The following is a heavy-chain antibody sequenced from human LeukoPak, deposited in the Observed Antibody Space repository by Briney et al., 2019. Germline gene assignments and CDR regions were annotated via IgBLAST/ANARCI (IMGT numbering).Heavy chain of an antibody. Sequence: GSLRLSCAASGFTFDDYAMHWVRQAPGKGLEWVSLISWDGGSTYYADSVKGRFTISRDNSKNTLYLQMNSLRAEDTAVYYCAKTSDYWGQGTLVTVSS. CDR3: AKTSDY. CDR2: ISWDGGST. V-gene: IGHV3-43D*04. J-gene: IGHJ4*02. CDR1: GFTFDDYA.